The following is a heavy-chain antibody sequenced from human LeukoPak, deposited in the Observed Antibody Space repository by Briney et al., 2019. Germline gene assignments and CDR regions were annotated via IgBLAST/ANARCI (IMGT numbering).Heavy chain of an antibody. V-gene: IGHV3-48*01. CDR1: GFTFSDFS. CDR3: VSRSITWYSGNNWFDP. D-gene: IGHD6-13*01. Sequence: GGSLRLSCAASGFTFSDFSMNWVRQAPGKGLEDISYINSNSKTIWYTDSVKGRFTISRDNAKNSLYLQMDSLRVEDTAVYYCVSRSITWYSGNNWFDPWGQGTQVTVSS. CDR2: INSNSKTI. J-gene: IGHJ5*02.